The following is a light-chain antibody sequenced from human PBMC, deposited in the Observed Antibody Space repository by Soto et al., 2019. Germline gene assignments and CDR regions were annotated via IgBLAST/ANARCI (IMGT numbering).Light chain of an antibody. V-gene: IGLV2-14*03. CDR1: SSDVGAHNF. CDR3: SSYTTNKTLL. J-gene: IGLJ2*01. Sequence: QSALTQPASVSGSPGQSITISCTGTSSDVGAHNFVSWYQQHPGKATKLIFYDISNRPPGLSDRFSGSKSGTTSSLTISGLQAEYEDDYFCSSYTTNKTLLFGGGTKVTVL. CDR2: DIS.